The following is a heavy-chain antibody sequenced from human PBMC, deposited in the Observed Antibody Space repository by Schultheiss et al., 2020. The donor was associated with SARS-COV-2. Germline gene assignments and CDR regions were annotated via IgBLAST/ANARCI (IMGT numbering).Heavy chain of an antibody. D-gene: IGHD1-7*01. CDR2: ISSSGTTL. J-gene: IGHJ4*02. Sequence: GGSLRLSCAASGFTVSSNYMSWVRQAPGKGLEWVSFISSSGTTLYYADSVKGRFTISRDNAKNSVSLQMSGLRVEDTAIYYCATNWNYDRSLDYWGQGTLITVSS. V-gene: IGHV3-11*04. CDR3: ATNWNYDRSLDY. CDR1: GFTVSSNY.